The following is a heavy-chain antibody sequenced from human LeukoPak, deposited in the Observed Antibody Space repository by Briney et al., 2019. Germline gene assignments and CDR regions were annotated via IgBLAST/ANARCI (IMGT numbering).Heavy chain of an antibody. J-gene: IGHJ5*02. D-gene: IGHD3-10*01. Sequence: PSETLSLTCAASGYSITSGYYWGWIRQPPGKGLEWIGSMYHSGSTYYSPSLKSRVTISVDTSKNQLSLKLSSVTAADTAVYYCARMASSTWFGGGFENWFDPWGQGTLVTVSS. CDR2: MYHSGST. V-gene: IGHV4-38-2*01. CDR3: ARMASSTWFGGGFENWFDP. CDR1: GYSITSGYY.